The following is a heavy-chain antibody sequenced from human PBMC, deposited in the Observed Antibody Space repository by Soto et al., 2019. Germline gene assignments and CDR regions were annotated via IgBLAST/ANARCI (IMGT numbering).Heavy chain of an antibody. CDR2: ISAYNGNT. V-gene: IGHV1-18*01. D-gene: IGHD3-3*01. CDR3: ARGDKDFWSGPYYYYGMDV. CDR1: GYTFTSYG. J-gene: IGHJ6*02. Sequence: QVQLVQSGAEVKKPGASVKVSCKASGYTFTSYGISWVRQAPGQGLEWMGWISAYNGNTNYAQKLQGRVTMTTDTATSTAYMELRSLRSDDTAVYYCARGDKDFWSGPYYYYGMDVWGQGTTVTVSS.